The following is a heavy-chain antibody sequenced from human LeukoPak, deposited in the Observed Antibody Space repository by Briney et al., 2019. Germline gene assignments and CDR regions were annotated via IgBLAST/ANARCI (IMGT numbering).Heavy chain of an antibody. Sequence: GASVKVSCKASGYTFTGYYMHWVREAPGQGLEWMGRINPNSGGTNYAQKFQGRVTMNRGTSISTAYMELSSLRSDDTAVYYCARGSVEDIVVVTATLDYWGQGTLVTVSS. CDR1: GYTFTGYY. V-gene: IGHV1-2*06. CDR3: ARGSVEDIVVVTATLDY. CDR2: INPNSGGT. D-gene: IGHD2-21*02. J-gene: IGHJ4*02.